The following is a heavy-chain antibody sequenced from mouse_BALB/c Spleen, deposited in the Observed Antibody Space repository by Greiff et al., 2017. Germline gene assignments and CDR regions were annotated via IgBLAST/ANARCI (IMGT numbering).Heavy chain of an antibody. CDR3: ARRDYGRVGGYFDV. J-gene: IGHJ1*01. D-gene: IGHD1-1*01. CDR1: GYTFTSYN. CDR2: IYPGNGDT. V-gene: IGHV1-12*01. Sequence: QVQLQQPGAELVKPGASVKMSCKASGYTFTSYNMHWVKQTPGQGLEWIGAIYPGNGDTSYNQKFKGKATLTADKSSSTAYMQLSSLTSEDSAVYYCARRDYGRVGGYFDVWGAGTTVTVSS.